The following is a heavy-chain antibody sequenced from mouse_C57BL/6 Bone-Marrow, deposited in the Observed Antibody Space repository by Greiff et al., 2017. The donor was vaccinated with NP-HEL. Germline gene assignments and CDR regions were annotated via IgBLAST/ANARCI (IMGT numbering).Heavy chain of an antibody. CDR3: ARHRVTTKDWYFDV. CDR1: DYEFPSHN. V-gene: IGHV5-2*01. Sequence: EVKVVESGGGLVQPGESLKLSCESNDYEFPSHNLSWVRKTPEKRLELVAAFISDGGSTYYPDTMERRFIISRDNTKKTLYLQMSSLRSEDTALYYCARHRVTTKDWYFDVWGTGTTVTVSS. J-gene: IGHJ1*03. D-gene: IGHD2-2*01. CDR2: FISDGGST.